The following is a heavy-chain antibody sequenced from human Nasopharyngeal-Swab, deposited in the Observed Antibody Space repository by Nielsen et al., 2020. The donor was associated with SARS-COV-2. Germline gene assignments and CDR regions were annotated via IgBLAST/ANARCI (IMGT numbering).Heavy chain of an antibody. CDR2: VYYTGGT. J-gene: IGHJ4*02. D-gene: IGHD2-15*01. V-gene: IGHV4-59*08. CDR3: ARMDAATDF. Sequence: GSLRLSCTVSGGSINDYYWNWIRQPPGKGLEWVGYVYYTGGTSYNPSLKSRVTISLDTSKKQFSLRLTSVTPADTAIYCCARMDAATDFWGQGTLVTVSS. CDR1: GGSINDYY.